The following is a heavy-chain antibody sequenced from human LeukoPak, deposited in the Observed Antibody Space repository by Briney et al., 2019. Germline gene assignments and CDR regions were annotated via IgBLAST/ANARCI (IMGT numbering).Heavy chain of an antibody. Sequence: GRSLRLSCAASGFTFSSYGMHWVRQAPGKGLEWVAVIWYDGSNKYYADSVKGRFTISRDNSKNTLYLQMNSLRAEDTAVYYCAKAGQWPINDDYWGQGTLVTVSS. D-gene: IGHD6-19*01. V-gene: IGHV3-33*06. CDR3: AKAGQWPINDDY. J-gene: IGHJ4*02. CDR1: GFTFSSYG. CDR2: IWYDGSNK.